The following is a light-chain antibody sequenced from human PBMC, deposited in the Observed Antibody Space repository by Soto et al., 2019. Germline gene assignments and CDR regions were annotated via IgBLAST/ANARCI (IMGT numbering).Light chain of an antibody. CDR1: QSVSSSY. J-gene: IGKJ4*01. CDR2: GAS. Sequence: EIVLTQSPGTLSLSPGERATLSCRASQSVSSSYLAWYQQKPGRAPRLLIYGASSRATGIPDRFSGSGSGTDFTLTISRLEPEDFAVYYCQQYGSSPPDTFGGGTKVEIK. CDR3: QQYGSSPPDT. V-gene: IGKV3-20*01.